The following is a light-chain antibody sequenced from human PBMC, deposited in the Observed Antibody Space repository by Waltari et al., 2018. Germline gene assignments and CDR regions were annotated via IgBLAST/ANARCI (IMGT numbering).Light chain of an antibody. CDR2: EDV. CDR3: QSYDNTNRWVI. CDR1: SGILPSNY. J-gene: IGLJ2*01. V-gene: IGLV6-57*03. Sequence: NFILTQSHSVSESPGKTVTISCTRSSGILPSNYVHLYQHRPGSAPITVIYEDVRRPPGVPDRFSGSVDSSSNSASLTISGLKTEDEADYYCQSYDNTNRWVIFGGGTKLTVL.